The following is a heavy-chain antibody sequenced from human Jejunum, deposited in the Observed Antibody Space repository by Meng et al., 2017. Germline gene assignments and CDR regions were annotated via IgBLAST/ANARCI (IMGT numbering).Heavy chain of an antibody. CDR1: GYTFTGYS. CDR3: GRDQTGSVPQ. J-gene: IGHJ4*02. D-gene: IGHD3-10*01. V-gene: IGHV1-2*06. Sequence: QVQLVQSGADVKRLGASVKVSCKASGYTFTGYSLHWVRQAPGQGLEWMGRINPGGGTNYAQKFQDRVTMTWDTSITTAYMELTWLTSDDTAVYFCGRDQTGSVPQWGQGTLVTVSS. CDR2: INPGGGT.